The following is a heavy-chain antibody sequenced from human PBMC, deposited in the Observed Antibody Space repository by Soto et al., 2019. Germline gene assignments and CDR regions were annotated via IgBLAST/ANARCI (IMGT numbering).Heavy chain of an antibody. CDR2: IIPIFGTA. Sequence: QVQLVQSGAEVKKPGSSVKVSCKASGGTFSSYAISWVRQAPGQGLEWMGGIIPIFGTADYAQKFQGRVTITADESTSAAYMELSTLRSEDTAVYYCARHVPAAGYYYGMDVWGQGTTVTVSS. CDR1: GGTFSSYA. V-gene: IGHV1-69*12. CDR3: ARHVPAAGYYYGMDV. D-gene: IGHD2-2*01. J-gene: IGHJ6*02.